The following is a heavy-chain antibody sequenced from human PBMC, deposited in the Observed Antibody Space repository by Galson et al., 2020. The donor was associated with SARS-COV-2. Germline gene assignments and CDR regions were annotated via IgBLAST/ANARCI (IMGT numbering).Heavy chain of an antibody. Sequence: SETLSLTCTVSGGSISSYYWSWIRQPPGKGLEWIGYIYYSGSTNYNPSLKSRVTISVDTSKNQFSLKLSSVTAADTAVYYCARLNDYTYGMDVWGQGTTVTVSS. V-gene: IGHV4-59*08. CDR1: GGSISSYY. D-gene: IGHD5-12*01. J-gene: IGHJ6*02. CDR3: ARLNDYTYGMDV. CDR2: IYYSGST.